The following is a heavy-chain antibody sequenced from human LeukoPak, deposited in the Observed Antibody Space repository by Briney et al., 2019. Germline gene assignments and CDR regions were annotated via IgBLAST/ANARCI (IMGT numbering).Heavy chain of an antibody. Sequence: GASVKVSCKASGYTFTGYYIHWVRQAPGQGLEWMGWINPNSGDTHYAQKFQGRVTMTRDTSISTAYMELSRLRSDDTAMYYCARGGTVGATESLGFDYWGQGTPVTVSS. J-gene: IGHJ4*02. D-gene: IGHD1-26*01. CDR3: ARGGTVGATESLGFDY. CDR2: INPNSGDT. V-gene: IGHV1-2*02. CDR1: GYTFTGYY.